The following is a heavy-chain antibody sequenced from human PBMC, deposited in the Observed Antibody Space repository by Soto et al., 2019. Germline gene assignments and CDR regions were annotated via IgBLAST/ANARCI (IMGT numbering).Heavy chain of an antibody. J-gene: IGHJ5*02. CDR3: ARYGLEGWFDP. D-gene: IGHD4-17*01. V-gene: IGHV4-59*01. Sequence: QVQLQESGPGLVKPSETLSLTCTVSGGSISTYDWSWIRQPPGKGLEWIGYIYYSGSTNYNPSLKSRVTISVDTSKNQFSLKLSSVTAADTAVYYCARYGLEGWFDPWGQGTLVTVSS. CDR1: GGSISTYD. CDR2: IYYSGST.